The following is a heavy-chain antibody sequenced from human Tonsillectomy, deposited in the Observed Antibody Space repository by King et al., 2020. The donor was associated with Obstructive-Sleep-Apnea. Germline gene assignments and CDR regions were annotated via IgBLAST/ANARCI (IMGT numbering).Heavy chain of an antibody. V-gene: IGHV4-39*07. CDR3: ARDRAVTTLFDAFDI. J-gene: IGHJ3*02. CDR2: IDYIGTT. CDR1: VGSISSSSYY. D-gene: IGHD4-17*01. Sequence: QLQESGPGLVKPSETLSRTCTVSVGSISSSSYYCVWIRQPPGKGLEWIERIDYIGTTYSNPSLKSRVTISVDTSKNQFSLKLSSVTAADTAVYYCARDRAVTTLFDAFDIWGQGTMVTVSS.